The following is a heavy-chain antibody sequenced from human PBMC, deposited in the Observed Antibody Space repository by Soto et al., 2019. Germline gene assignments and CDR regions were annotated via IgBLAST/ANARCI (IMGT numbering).Heavy chain of an antibody. CDR3: AREGNLGRWLQPLDF. CDR2: IHYNGNT. CDR1: GGSISAYS. Sequence: SETLRLTCTVAGGSISAYSWSWVRQPPGKGLEWIGNIHYNGNTKYNPSLKSRVTMSVDTSKNQFSLKLISVTAADTAKYFCAREGNLGRWLQPLDFWGQGTLVTVS. J-gene: IGHJ4*02. D-gene: IGHD5-12*01. V-gene: IGHV4-59*01.